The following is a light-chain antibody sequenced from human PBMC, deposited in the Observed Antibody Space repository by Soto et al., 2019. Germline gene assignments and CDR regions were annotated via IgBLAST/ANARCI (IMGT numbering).Light chain of an antibody. CDR2: GAS. CDR1: QSVSS. Sequence: ETVLTQSPGTLSLSPGERATLSCRASQSVSSIAWYQQKPGQAPRLLMYGASTRATGIPDRFSGSGSGTDFTLTVSRLEPDDFAVYYCQQYGSSPSWTFGQGTKVEIK. CDR3: QQYGSSPSWT. V-gene: IGKV3-20*01. J-gene: IGKJ1*01.